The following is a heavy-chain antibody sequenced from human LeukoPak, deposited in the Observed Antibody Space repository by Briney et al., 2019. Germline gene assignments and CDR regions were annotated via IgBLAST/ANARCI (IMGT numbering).Heavy chain of an antibody. CDR2: MNPNSGNT. CDR1: GYTFTSYD. J-gene: IGHJ5*02. D-gene: IGHD6-19*01. V-gene: IGHV1-8*02. Sequence: ASVKVSCKASGYTFTSYDINWVRQATGQGLEWMGWMNPNSGNTGYAQKFQGRVTMTRNTSISTAYMELSSLRSEDTAVYYCAKDSSGWYRGGEWFDPWGQGTLVTVSS. CDR3: AKDSSGWYRGGEWFDP.